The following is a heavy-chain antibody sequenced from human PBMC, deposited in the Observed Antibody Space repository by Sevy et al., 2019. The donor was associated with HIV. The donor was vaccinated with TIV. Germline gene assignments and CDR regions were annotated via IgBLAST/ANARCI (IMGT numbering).Heavy chain of an antibody. V-gene: IGHV1-2*02. Sequence: ASVKVSCSTSGYTFSVHYIYWVRQAAGQGLEWMGWINPNTGDTNFSPNFQGRVTMTRDSSINTAYMELGRLTSADTAVYFCARLRYSDPSGQYYGGGADYFDYWGQGTLVTVSS. D-gene: IGHD3-22*01. J-gene: IGHJ4*02. CDR1: GYTFSVHY. CDR3: ARLRYSDPSGQYYGGGADYFDY. CDR2: INPNTGDT.